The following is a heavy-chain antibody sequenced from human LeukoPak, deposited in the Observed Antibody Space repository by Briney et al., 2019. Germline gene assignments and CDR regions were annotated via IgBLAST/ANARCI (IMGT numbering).Heavy chain of an antibody. CDR1: GYTLTELS. CDR3: ATTRTDGSGSYYHYFDY. CDR2: XXXXDGET. Sequence: ASVKVSCKVSGYTLTELSMHWVRQAPGKGLEWXXXXXXXDGETIXXXKFXXXXXXTEDTSTDTAYMELSSLRSEDTAVYYCATTRTDGSGSYYHYFDYWGQGTLVTVSS. D-gene: IGHD3-10*01. V-gene: IGHV1-24*01. J-gene: IGHJ4*02.